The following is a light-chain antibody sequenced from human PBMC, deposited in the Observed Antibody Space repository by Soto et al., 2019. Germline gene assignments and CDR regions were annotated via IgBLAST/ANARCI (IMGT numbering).Light chain of an antibody. CDR1: QNVNIY. J-gene: IGKJ4*01. CDR2: DAL. CDR3: QQRRSWPLT. Sequence: EIVLTQSPATLSLSPGERATLSCRASQNVNIYLAWYQQRPGQAPRLLIYDALNMATGVPARFSGSGSGTDFTLTISSLEPEDFAVYYCQQRRSWPLTFGGGTNVDIK. V-gene: IGKV3-11*01.